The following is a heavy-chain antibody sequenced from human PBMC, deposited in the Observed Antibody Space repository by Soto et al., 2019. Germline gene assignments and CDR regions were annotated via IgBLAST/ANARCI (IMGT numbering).Heavy chain of an antibody. CDR3: ARGQVVAAQH. J-gene: IGHJ4*02. CDR2: IYHSGST. CDR1: GGSISSGGYS. V-gene: IGHV4-30-2*01. Sequence: QLQLQESGSGLVKPSQTLSLTCAVSGGSISSGGYSWSWIRQPPGKGLEWIGYIYHSGSTYYNPSLKSRCTISVDKSKKQFSLKLSSVAPADTAVYYCARGQVVAAQHWGQGTLVTVSS. D-gene: IGHD2-15*01.